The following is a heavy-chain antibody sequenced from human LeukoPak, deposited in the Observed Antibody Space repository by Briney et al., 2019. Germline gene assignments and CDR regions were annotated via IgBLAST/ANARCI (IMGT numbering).Heavy chain of an antibody. J-gene: IGHJ4*02. CDR2: MNPSGGST. CDR1: GYTFTSYY. CDR3: TRETPSRYFDY. D-gene: IGHD4-23*01. V-gene: IGHV1-46*01. Sequence: GASVKVSCKASGYTFTSYYIHWVRQAPGQGLEWMGIMNPSGGSTSYAQKFQGRITITRNTSISTAYMELSSLRSEDTAVYYCTRETPSRYFDYWGQGTLVTVSS.